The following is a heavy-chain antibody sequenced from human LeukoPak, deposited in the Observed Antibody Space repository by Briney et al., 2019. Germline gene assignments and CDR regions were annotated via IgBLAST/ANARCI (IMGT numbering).Heavy chain of an antibody. CDR1: GGSISSSSYY. CDR2: IYYSGST. D-gene: IGHD6-13*01. V-gene: IGHV4-39*01. Sequence: SETLSLTCTVSGGSISSSSYYWGWIRQPPGKGLEWIGSIYYSGSTYYNPSLKSRVTISVDTSKNQFSLKLSSVTAADTAVYYCARLNQEQLVLEYFQHWGQGTLVTVSS. J-gene: IGHJ1*01. CDR3: ARLNQEQLVLEYFQH.